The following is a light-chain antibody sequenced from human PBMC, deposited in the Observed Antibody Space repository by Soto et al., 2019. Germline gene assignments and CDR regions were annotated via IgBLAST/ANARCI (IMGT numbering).Light chain of an antibody. Sequence: DLQMTQSPASVSASVGDRVTITCRESEGIGTWLAWYQQKPGTPPKLLIYASSSLQSGVPSRFSGSGSGTDFTLTISSLQPEDFATYYCQQADSFPLTFGGGTKVEI. CDR1: EGIGTW. CDR2: ASS. V-gene: IGKV1D-12*01. CDR3: QQADSFPLT. J-gene: IGKJ4*01.